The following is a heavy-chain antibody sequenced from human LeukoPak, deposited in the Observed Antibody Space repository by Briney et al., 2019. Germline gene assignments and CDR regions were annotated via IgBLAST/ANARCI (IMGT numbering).Heavy chain of an antibody. CDR3: ARDLIAAAGPFDY. J-gene: IGHJ4*02. CDR1: GYSISSGYY. Sequence: SETLSLTCTVSGYSISSGYYWGWIRQPPGKGLEWIGSIYHSGSTYYNPSLKSRVTISVDTSKNQFSLKLSSVTAADTAVYYCARDLIAAAGPFDYWGQGTLVTVSS. CDR2: IYHSGST. D-gene: IGHD6-13*01. V-gene: IGHV4-38-2*02.